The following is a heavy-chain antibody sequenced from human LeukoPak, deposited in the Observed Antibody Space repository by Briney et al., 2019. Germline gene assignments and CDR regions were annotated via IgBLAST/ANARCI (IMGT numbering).Heavy chain of an antibody. V-gene: IGHV4-34*01. CDR2: INHSGST. CDR3: ARGSGSYHEIFDY. Sequence: SETLSLTCAVYGGSFSGYYWSWIRQPPGKGLEWIGEINHSGSTNYNPPLKSRVTISVDTSKNQFSLKLSSVTAADTAVYYCARGSGSYHEIFDYWGQGTLVTVSS. CDR1: GGSFSGYY. J-gene: IGHJ4*02. D-gene: IGHD1-26*01.